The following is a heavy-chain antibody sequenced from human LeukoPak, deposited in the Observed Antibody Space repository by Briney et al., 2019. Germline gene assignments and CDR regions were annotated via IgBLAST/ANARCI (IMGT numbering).Heavy chain of an antibody. D-gene: IGHD3-22*01. V-gene: IGHV4-61*02. CDR3: AREGSIYYYDSSGYLGY. Sequence: SETLSLTCTVSGDSTSSGPYYWSWIRQPAGKGLEWTGRIYSGGSTSYNPSLKSRVTISVDTSKNQFSLKLSSVTAADTAIYYCAREGSIYYYDSSGYLGYWGQGTLVTVSS. CDR2: IYSGGST. CDR1: GDSTSSGPYY. J-gene: IGHJ4*02.